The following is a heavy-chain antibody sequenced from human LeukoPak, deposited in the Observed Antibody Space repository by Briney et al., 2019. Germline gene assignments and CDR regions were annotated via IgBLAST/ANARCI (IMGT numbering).Heavy chain of an antibody. Sequence: GGSLRLSCAASEFTFSNYDMHWVRQAAGKGLEWVSTIDTAGNTWYPDSVKGRFTNSRENAKSSLNLQMNSLRVGDTAVYYCATAKMPVIQTAGRVNYFDSWGQGNLVTVSS. J-gene: IGHJ4*02. CDR2: IDTAGNT. CDR3: ATAKMPVIQTAGRVNYFDS. D-gene: IGHD3-16*02. V-gene: IGHV3-13*01. CDR1: EFTFSNYD.